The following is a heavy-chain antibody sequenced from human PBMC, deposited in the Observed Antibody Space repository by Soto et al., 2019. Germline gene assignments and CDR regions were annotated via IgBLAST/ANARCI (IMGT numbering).Heavy chain of an antibody. CDR3: AKGSSSSVFDY. J-gene: IGHJ4*02. Sequence: PGGSLRLSCAASGFTFSSYVMHWVRQAPGKGLEWVAVISYDGSNKYYADSVKGRFTISRDNSKNTLYLQMNSLRAEDTAVYYCAKGSSSSVFDYWGQGTLVTVSS. CDR2: ISYDGSNK. CDR1: GFTFSSYV. V-gene: IGHV3-30*18. D-gene: IGHD6-6*01.